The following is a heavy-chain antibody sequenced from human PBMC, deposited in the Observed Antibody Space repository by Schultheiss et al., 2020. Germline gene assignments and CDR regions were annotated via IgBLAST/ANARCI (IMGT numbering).Heavy chain of an antibody. CDR3: AMGDDYGDYVGGRGYYYGMDV. CDR1: GFTFSSYD. Sequence: GGSLRLSCAASGFTFSSYDMHWVRQAPGKGLEWVAVISYDGSNKYYADSVKGRFTISRDNAKNSLYLQMNSLRAEDTALYYCAMGDDYGDYVGGRGYYYGMDVWGQGTTVTVSS. V-gene: IGHV3-30*03. CDR2: ISYDGSNK. J-gene: IGHJ6*02. D-gene: IGHD4-17*01.